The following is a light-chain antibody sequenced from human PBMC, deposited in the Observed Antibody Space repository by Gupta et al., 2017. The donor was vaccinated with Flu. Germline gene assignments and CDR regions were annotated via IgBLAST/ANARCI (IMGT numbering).Light chain of an antibody. CDR1: TSNIGAGYD. CDR3: QSYDNSISGSKV. V-gene: IGLV1-40*01. CDR2: GNN. J-gene: IGLJ3*02. Sequence: QFVLTQPPSVSGAPGQRVTISCTGSTSNIGAGYDVHWYHQLPGTAPTRLIFGNNNRPSGVADRFSCSTSGTSASLAIAGLQAEDEADDYCQSYDNSISGSKVFGGGTKLTVL.